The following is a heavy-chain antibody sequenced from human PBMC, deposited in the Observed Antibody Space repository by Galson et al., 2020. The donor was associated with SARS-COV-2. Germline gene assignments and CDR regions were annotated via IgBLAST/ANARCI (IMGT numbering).Heavy chain of an antibody. J-gene: IGHJ4*01. D-gene: IGHD6-19*01. CDR1: GFTLSSSW. CDR3: SRVGTRSGWKYYCDY. Sequence: TGGSLRLSCAASGFTLSSSWMHWIRQAPGKGLVWVSRINSDGSSTSYADSVKGRFTISRDNAKNTLYLQMNSLRAEDTAVYYCSRVGTRSGWKYYCDYWCQGTWVTGSS. CDR2: INSDGSST. V-gene: IGHV3-74*01.